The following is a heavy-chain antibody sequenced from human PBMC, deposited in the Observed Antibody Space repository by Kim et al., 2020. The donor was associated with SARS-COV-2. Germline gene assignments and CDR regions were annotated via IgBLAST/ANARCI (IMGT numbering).Heavy chain of an antibody. J-gene: IGHJ4*02. V-gene: IGHV1-3*01. CDR1: GYSFTCYA. CDR2: INGGNGNR. Sequence: ASVKVSCKASGYSFTCYAIHWVRQAPGQGLEWMGWINGGNGNRRYSQKLEGIVTLTRETSASTAYMELVSLRAEDRAVDFFARVLYTYGAGYDKWCQGTL. D-gene: IGHD2-8*01. CDR3: ARVLYTYGAGYDK.